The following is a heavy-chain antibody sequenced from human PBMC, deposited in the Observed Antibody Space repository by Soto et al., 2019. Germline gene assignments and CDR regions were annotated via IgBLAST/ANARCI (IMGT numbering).Heavy chain of an antibody. V-gene: IGHV4-30-4*01. Sequence: PSETLSLTCTVSGGSISSADYYWSWIRQPPGKGLEWIGDIYYSGSTYYNPSLKSRVTISVDTSKNQFSLKLSPVTAADTAVYYCASLPAYYDILTGYYTEDWGHGTLVTVSS. CDR3: ASLPAYYDILTGYYTED. D-gene: IGHD3-9*01. CDR1: GGSISSADYY. CDR2: IYYSGST. J-gene: IGHJ4*01.